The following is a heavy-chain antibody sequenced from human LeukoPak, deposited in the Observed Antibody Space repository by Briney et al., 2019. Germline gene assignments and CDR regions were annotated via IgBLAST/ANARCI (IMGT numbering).Heavy chain of an antibody. J-gene: IGHJ4*02. V-gene: IGHV1-24*01. CDR3: ATDLRYSYGYETDY. D-gene: IGHD5-18*01. CDR1: GYTLTELS. CDR2: FDPEDGET. Sequence: ASVKVSCKVSGYTLTELSMHWVRQAPGKGLEWMGGFDPEDGETIYAQKFQGRVTMTEDTSTDTAYMELSSLRSEDTAVYYRATDLRYSYGYETDYWGQGTLVTVSS.